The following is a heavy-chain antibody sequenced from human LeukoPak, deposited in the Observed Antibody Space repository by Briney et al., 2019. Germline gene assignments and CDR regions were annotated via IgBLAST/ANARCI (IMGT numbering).Heavy chain of an antibody. V-gene: IGHV1-69*01. Sequence: ASVKVSCKASGGTFSSYAISWVRQAPGQGLEWMGGIIPIFGTANYAQKFQGRVTITADESTGTAYMELSSLRSEDTAVYYCARDLVPAAMGSFDPWGQGTLVTVSS. CDR3: ARDLVPAAMGSFDP. J-gene: IGHJ5*02. CDR2: IIPIFGTA. D-gene: IGHD2-2*01. CDR1: GGTFSSYA.